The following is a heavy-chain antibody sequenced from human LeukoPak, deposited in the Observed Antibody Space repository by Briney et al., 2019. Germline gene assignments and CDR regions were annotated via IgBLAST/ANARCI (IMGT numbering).Heavy chain of an antibody. J-gene: IGHJ4*02. CDR1: GFTFSSYW. Sequence: GGSLRLSCAASGFTFSSYWMQWVRQVPGKGLVWVSGISGSGGSTYYADSVKGRFTISRDNSKNTLYLQMNSLRAEDTALYYCAESFNDILTGYRRWGQGTLVAVSS. CDR3: AESFNDILTGYRR. D-gene: IGHD3-9*01. CDR2: ISGSGGST. V-gene: IGHV3-23*01.